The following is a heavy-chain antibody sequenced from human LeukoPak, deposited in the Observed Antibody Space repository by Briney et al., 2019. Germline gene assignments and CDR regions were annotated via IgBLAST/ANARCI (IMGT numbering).Heavy chain of an antibody. CDR1: GLTVSSNY. Sequence: TGGSLRLSCAAFGLTVSSNYMSWVRQAPGKGLEFVSIIYSGGNTYYADSMKGRFTISRDNSKNTLYLQMNSLRAEDTAVYFCARQRRYFNSDTCYSGHDYWGQGTLVTVSS. V-gene: IGHV3-53*01. D-gene: IGHD2-15*01. CDR2: IYSGGNT. J-gene: IGHJ4*02. CDR3: ARQRRYFNSDTCYSGHDY.